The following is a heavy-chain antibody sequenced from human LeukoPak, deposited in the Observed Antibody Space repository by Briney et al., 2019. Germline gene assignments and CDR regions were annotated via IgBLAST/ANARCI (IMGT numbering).Heavy chain of an antibody. V-gene: IGHV3-9*03. J-gene: IGHJ3*02. D-gene: IGHD3-3*01. CDR2: ISWNSGSI. Sequence: GGSLRLSCAASGFTFDDYAMHWVRQAPGKGLEWVSGISWNSGSIGYADSLKGRFTLPRDNAKNSLYLQMNSLRAEDMALFYCAKDISSDFWSVGAFDIWGQGTMVTVSS. CDR1: GFTFDDYA. CDR3: AKDISSDFWSVGAFDI.